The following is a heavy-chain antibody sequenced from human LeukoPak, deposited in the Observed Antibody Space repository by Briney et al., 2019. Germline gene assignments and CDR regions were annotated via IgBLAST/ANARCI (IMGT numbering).Heavy chain of an antibody. V-gene: IGHV3-23*01. Sequence: GGSLRLPCAAAGFTFSNYAMTWVRQAPGRGLEWVSSISGSGGSTYYADSVKGRFTISRDNSKNTLYLQMYSLRAEDTAVYYCAKVEGAFKASVYWGQGALVTVSS. J-gene: IGHJ4*02. CDR2: ISGSGGST. D-gene: IGHD1-1*01. CDR3: AKVEGAFKASVY. CDR1: GFTFSNYA.